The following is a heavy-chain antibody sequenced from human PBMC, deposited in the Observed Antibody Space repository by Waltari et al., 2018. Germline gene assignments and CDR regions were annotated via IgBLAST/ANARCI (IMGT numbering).Heavy chain of an antibody. V-gene: IGHV3-20*04. Sequence: EVQLVESGGGVVRPGGSLRLSCAASGFTFDDYGMSWVRQAPGKGLEWVAGINWNGGSTGYADYGKGRFTIARDNAKNSLYLQSNSLRAEDTALYYCARDHSPYGDYVANWFDPWGQGTLVTVSS. CDR3: ARDHSPYGDYVANWFDP. D-gene: IGHD4-17*01. CDR2: INWNGGST. CDR1: GFTFDDYG. J-gene: IGHJ5*02.